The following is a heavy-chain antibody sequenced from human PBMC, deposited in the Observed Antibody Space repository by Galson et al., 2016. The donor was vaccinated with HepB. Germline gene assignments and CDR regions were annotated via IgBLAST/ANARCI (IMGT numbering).Heavy chain of an antibody. Sequence: SVKVSCKASGYTFTSYGFTWVRQAPGQGLEWVGWMSAYNGNTNYAQRLQGRVTMTTDTSTSTAYMELRSLTSDDTAIYYCARSRRGSYSGWGQGTLVTVSS. CDR2: MSAYNGNT. J-gene: IGHJ4*02. CDR3: ARSRRGSYSG. D-gene: IGHD3-16*01. CDR1: GYTFTSYG. V-gene: IGHV1-18*01.